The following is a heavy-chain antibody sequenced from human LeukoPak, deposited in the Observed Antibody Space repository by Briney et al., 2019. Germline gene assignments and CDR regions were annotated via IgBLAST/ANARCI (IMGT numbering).Heavy chain of an antibody. CDR1: GYTFTSYY. CDR2: INPSGGST. V-gene: IGHV1-46*01. CDR3: ARASKLRVLDY. D-gene: IGHD1-26*01. Sequence: GASVTVSCKASGYTFTSYYMHWVRQAPGQGLEWMGIINPSGGSTSYAQKFQGSVTMTRDTSTSTVYMELSSLRSEDTAVYYCARASKLRVLDYWGQGTLVTVSS. J-gene: IGHJ4*02.